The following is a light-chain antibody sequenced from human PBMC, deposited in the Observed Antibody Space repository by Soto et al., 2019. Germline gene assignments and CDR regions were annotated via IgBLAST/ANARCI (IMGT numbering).Light chain of an antibody. CDR2: EVS. CDR1: SSDVGAYNY. V-gene: IGLV2-14*01. CDR3: CSYTVSGTYV. J-gene: IGLJ1*01. Sequence: QSVLTQPASVSGSLGQSITISCTGTSSDVGAYNYVSWYQQQPGKAPKLMISEVSNRPSGASNRFSGSKSGNTASLIISGLQAEDEADYYCCSYTVSGTYVFGTGTKVTVL.